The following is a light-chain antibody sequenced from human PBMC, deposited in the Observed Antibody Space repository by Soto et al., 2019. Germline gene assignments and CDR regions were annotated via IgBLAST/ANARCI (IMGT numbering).Light chain of an antibody. CDR1: QSVLYSSNNKNY. J-gene: IGKJ1*01. CDR3: QQYYSTPRT. CDR2: WAS. V-gene: IGKV4-1*01. Sequence: DIVMTQSPDSLAVSLGERATINCKSSQSVLYSSNNKNYLAWYQQKPGQPPKLLIYWASTRESGVPDRFSGRRSGTDFPLTISPLQAQDVAVYYCQQYYSTPRTFGQGTKLEIK.